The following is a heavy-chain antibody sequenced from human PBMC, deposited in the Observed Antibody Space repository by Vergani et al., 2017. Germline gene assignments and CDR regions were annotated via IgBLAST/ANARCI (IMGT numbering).Heavy chain of an antibody. CDR2: ISGSGGST. CDR3: ARQKPAAAGPLYYFDY. V-gene: IGHV3-23*01. Sequence: EVQLLESGGGLVQPGGSLRLSCAASGFTFSSYAMSWVRQAPGKGLEWVSAISGSGGSTYYADSVKGRFTISRDNSKNTLYLQMNSLRAEDTAVYYCARQKPAAAGPLYYFDYWGQGTLVTVSS. D-gene: IGHD6-13*01. CDR1: GFTFSSYA. J-gene: IGHJ4*02.